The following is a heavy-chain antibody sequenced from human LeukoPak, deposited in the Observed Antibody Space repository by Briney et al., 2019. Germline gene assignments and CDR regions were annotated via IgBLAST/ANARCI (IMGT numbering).Heavy chain of an antibody. D-gene: IGHD6-6*01. CDR1: GFTFSSYS. V-gene: IGHV3-21*01. Sequence: GGSLRLSCAASGFTFSSYSMNWVRQAPGKGLEWVSSISSSSSYIYYADSVKGRFTISRDNDKNSLYLQMNSLRAEDTAVYYCARTYSSLRGTFDYWGQGTLVTVSS. CDR2: ISSSSSYI. CDR3: ARTYSSLRGTFDY. J-gene: IGHJ4*02.